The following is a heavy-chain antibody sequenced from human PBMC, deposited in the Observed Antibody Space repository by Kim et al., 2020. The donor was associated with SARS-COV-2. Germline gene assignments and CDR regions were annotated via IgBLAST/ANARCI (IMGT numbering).Heavy chain of an antibody. CDR1: GFTFSSYA. J-gene: IGHJ4*02. Sequence: GGSLRLSCAASGFTFSSYAMHWVRQAPGKGLEWVAVISYDGSNKYYADSVKGRFTISRDNSKNTLYLQMNSLRAEDTAVYYCARESRAMTTVTMGRKIDYWGQGTLVTVSS. V-gene: IGHV3-30*04. CDR3: ARESRAMTTVTMGRKIDY. D-gene: IGHD4-17*01. CDR2: ISYDGSNK.